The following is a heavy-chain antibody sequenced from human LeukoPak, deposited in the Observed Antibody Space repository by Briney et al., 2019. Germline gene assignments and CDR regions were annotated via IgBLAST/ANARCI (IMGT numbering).Heavy chain of an antibody. Sequence: ASVKVSCKGSGYTFTSYGISWVRQAPGQGLEWMGWISAYNGNTNYAQKVQGRVTMTTDTSTSTAYMELRSLRSDDTAVYYCARMAPVQLERGDAFDIWGQGTMVTVSS. J-gene: IGHJ3*02. CDR1: GYTFTSYG. D-gene: IGHD1-1*01. CDR3: ARMAPVQLERGDAFDI. CDR2: ISAYNGNT. V-gene: IGHV1-18*01.